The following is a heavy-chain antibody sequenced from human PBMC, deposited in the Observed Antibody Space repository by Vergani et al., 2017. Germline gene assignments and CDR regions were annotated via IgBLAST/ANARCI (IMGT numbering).Heavy chain of an antibody. V-gene: IGHV3-33*06. Sequence: QVQLVESGGGVVQPGRSLRLSCAASGFTFSSYGMHWVRQAPGKGLEWVAVIWYDGSNKYYADSVKGRFTISRDNSKNTLYLQMNSLRAEDTAVYYCAKINTIVVVIGLAFDIWGQGTMVTVSS. CDR3: AKINTIVVVIGLAFDI. CDR2: IWYDGSNK. CDR1: GFTFSSYG. J-gene: IGHJ3*02. D-gene: IGHD3-22*01.